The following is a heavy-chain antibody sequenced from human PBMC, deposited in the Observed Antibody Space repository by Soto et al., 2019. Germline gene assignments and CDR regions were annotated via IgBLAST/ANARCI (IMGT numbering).Heavy chain of an antibody. Sequence: PSETLSLTCTVSGGSVSSGSYYWSWIRQPPGKGLEWIGYIYYSGSTNYNPSLKSRVTISVDTSKNQFSLKLSSVTAADTAVYYCARDRGIAVAADLGVYYYYGMDVWGQGTTVTVSS. J-gene: IGHJ6*02. CDR1: GGSVSSGSYY. D-gene: IGHD6-19*01. CDR3: ARDRGIAVAADLGVYYYYGMDV. CDR2: IYYSGST. V-gene: IGHV4-61*01.